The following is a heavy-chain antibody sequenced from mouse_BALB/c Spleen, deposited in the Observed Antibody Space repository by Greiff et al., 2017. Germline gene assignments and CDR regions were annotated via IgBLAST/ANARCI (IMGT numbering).Heavy chain of an antibody. J-gene: IGHJ4*01. Sequence: QVQLQQSGPSLVQPSQSLSITCTVSGFSLTSYGVHWVRQSPGKGLEWLGVIWRGGSTDYNAAFMSRLSITKDNSKSQVFFKMNSLQADDTAIYYCAKRGGYGNYDAMDYWGQGTSVTVSS. D-gene: IGHD2-10*02. CDR3: AKRGGYGNYDAMDY. CDR2: IWRGGST. V-gene: IGHV2-5-1*01. CDR1: GFSLTSYG.